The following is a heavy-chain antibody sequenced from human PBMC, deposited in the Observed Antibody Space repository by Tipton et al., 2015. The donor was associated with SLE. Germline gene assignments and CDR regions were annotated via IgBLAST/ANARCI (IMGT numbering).Heavy chain of an antibody. D-gene: IGHD3-3*01. J-gene: IGHJ6*02. CDR1: GGSISSYF. Sequence: TLSLTCTVSGGSISSYFWSWIRQPAGKALEWIGRIYATGRTDYNPSLKSRVTMSVDTSRSLLSLKMTSVTAADSAIYYCAREVWSPNHFYYGVDVWGQGTTVSVSS. CDR2: IYATGRT. V-gene: IGHV4-4*07. CDR3: AREVWSPNHFYYGVDV.